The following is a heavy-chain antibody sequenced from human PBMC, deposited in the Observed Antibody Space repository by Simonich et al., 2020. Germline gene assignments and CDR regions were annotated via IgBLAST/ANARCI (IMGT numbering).Heavy chain of an antibody. D-gene: IGHD3-10*01. V-gene: IGHV3-21*01. Sequence: GGGLVKPGGSLRLSCAASGFTFSSYSMNWVRQAPGKGLEWVSSISSSSSYIYYADSVKGRFTISRDNAKNSLYLQMNSLRAEDTAVYYCARDTSYYGSGSYYFDYGGQGTLVTVSS. CDR1: GFTFSSYS. CDR3: ARDTSYYGSGSYYFDY. J-gene: IGHJ4*02. CDR2: ISSSSSYI.